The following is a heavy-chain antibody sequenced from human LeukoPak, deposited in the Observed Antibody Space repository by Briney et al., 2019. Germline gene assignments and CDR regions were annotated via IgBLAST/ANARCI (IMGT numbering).Heavy chain of an antibody. Sequence: GGSLRLSCAVSGITLSDYGMSWVRQAPGKGLEWVAGISDSGGRTNYAGSVRGRFTISRDNPKNTLYLQMNSLRTEDTAVYFCAKRGVVIRVILVGFHKEAYYFDSWGQGALVTVSS. CDR3: AKRGVVIRVILVGFHKEAYYFDS. D-gene: IGHD2/OR15-2a*01. CDR2: ISDSGGRT. V-gene: IGHV3-23*01. CDR1: GITLSDYG. J-gene: IGHJ4*02.